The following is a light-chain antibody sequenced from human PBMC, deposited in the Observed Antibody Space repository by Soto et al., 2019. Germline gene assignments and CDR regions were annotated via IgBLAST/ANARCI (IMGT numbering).Light chain of an antibody. J-gene: IGKJ2*02. CDR2: GAS. Sequence: EIVMTQSPATLSVSPGERATLSCRASQSVSSNLAWYQQKPGQAPRLLIYGASTRATGIPARFSGSGSGTDFTLTISSLQSVDFAVYYCQQYNNWPCTFGQGTKLEIK. CDR1: QSVSSN. CDR3: QQYNNWPCT. V-gene: IGKV3-15*01.